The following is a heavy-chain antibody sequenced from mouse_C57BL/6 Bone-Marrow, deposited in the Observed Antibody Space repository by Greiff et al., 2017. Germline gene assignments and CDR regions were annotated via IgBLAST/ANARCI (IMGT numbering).Heavy chain of an antibody. Sequence: VQLQQSGAELVKPGASVKLSCTASGFTFTDYYMHWVKQRTGQGLEWIGRIDPEDGETKYAPKFQGKATITEDTSSNTDYLQLSSLTSEDAAFYCCGRVWLQDMDFWGQGTSVSVSS. D-gene: IGHD2-2*01. CDR1: GFTFTDYY. J-gene: IGHJ4*01. V-gene: IGHV14-2*01. CDR2: IDPEDGET. CDR3: GRVWLQDMDF.